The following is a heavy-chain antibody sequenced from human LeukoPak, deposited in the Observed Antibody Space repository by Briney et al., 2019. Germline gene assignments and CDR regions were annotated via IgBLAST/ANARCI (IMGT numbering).Heavy chain of an antibody. V-gene: IGHV5-51*01. D-gene: IGHD2-2*01. Sequence: GESLKISCKGSGYSFTRYWIGWVRQMPGKGLEWMGIIYPGDSDTRYSPSFQGQVTISADKSISTAYLQWSSLEASDTAMYYCARLKYCSSTSCRDGWFDPWGQGTLVTVSS. CDR2: IYPGDSDT. CDR3: ARLKYCSSTSCRDGWFDP. J-gene: IGHJ5*02. CDR1: GYSFTRYW.